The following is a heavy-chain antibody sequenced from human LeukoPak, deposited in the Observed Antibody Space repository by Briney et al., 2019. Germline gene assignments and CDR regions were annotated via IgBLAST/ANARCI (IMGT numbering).Heavy chain of an antibody. V-gene: IGHV4-59*01. CDR1: GGSISSYY. D-gene: IGHD3-22*01. CDR3: ARAGSGYSFDI. CDR2: IYYNGGT. J-gene: IGHJ3*02. Sequence: SETLSLTCTVSGGSISSYYWSWIRQPPGKGLEWIGYIYYNGGTNYNPSLESRVTMSVDTSKEQFSLKLNSVTAADTAVFYCARAGSGYSFDIWGQGTMVTVSS.